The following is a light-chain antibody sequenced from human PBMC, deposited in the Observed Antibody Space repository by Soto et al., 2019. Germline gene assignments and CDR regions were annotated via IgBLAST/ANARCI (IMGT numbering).Light chain of an antibody. J-gene: IGKJ1*01. CDR3: QHYNNWPPWT. CDR2: GAS. Sequence: EIVMTQPPATLAVSPGEGPTLSCRASQSVSSNLAWYQQKPGQAPRLLIYGASTRATGIPARFIGSGSGTEFTLTISSLQSEDFAVYYCQHYNNWPPWTFGQGTKVDI. V-gene: IGKV3-15*01. CDR1: QSVSSN.